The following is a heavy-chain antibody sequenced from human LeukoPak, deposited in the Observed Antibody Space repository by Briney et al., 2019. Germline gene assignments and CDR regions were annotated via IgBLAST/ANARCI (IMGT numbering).Heavy chain of an antibody. Sequence: QPGGSLRLSCAASGFTVSSNYVSWVRQAPGKGLEWVSVIYSGGSTYYADSVKGRFTISRDNSKNTLYLQMNSLRAEDTAVYYCARYLVVTDAFDIWGQGTMVTVSS. CDR2: IYSGGST. CDR3: ARYLVVTDAFDI. J-gene: IGHJ3*02. CDR1: GFTVSSNY. V-gene: IGHV3-66*02. D-gene: IGHD2-21*02.